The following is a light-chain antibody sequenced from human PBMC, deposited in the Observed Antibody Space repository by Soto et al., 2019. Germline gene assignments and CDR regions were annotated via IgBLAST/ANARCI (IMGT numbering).Light chain of an antibody. Sequence: QSVLTQPRSVSGAPGQRVTISCTGSSXNIGAGYDVHWYQQLPGTAPKLLIYGNSNRPSGVPDRFSGSKSGTSASLAITGLQAEDEADYYCQSYDSSLSAYVFGAGTKVTVL. CDR2: GNS. V-gene: IGLV1-40*01. CDR1: SXNIGAGYD. CDR3: QSYDSSLSAYV. J-gene: IGLJ1*01.